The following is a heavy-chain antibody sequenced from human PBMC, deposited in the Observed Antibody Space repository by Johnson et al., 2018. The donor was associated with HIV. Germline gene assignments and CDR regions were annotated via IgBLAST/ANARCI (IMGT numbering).Heavy chain of an antibody. J-gene: IGHJ3*02. D-gene: IGHD3-3*01. V-gene: IGHV3-30*02. CDR2: IRYDGSNK. Sequence: QVQLVESGGGLVQPGGSLRLSCAASGFTFSSYAMHWVRQAPGKGLEWVAFIRYDGSNKYYVDSVKGRFTISRDNAKNSLSLQMNSLRAEDTAVYYCGRNGSGGGTYYNFWSGPSAWADIWGQGTMVTVSS. CDR3: GRNGSGGGTYYNFWSGPSAWADI. CDR1: GFTFSSYA.